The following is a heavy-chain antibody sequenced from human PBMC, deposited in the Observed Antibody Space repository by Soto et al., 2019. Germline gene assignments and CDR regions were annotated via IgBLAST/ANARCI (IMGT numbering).Heavy chain of an antibody. CDR2: LSSTTNYT. D-gene: IGHD3-22*01. CDR3: AKCGAKDSSGYQEVENDY. J-gene: IGHJ4*02. CDR1: GFTFSGNY. V-gene: IGHV3-11*03. Sequence: GGSLRLSCAASGFTFSGNYMSWIRLAPGKGLQCILYLSSTTNYTNYADSVKGRFTISRDNAQNSLFLQMHSLRAEDKAVYYCAKCGAKDSSGYQEVENDYWGQGT.